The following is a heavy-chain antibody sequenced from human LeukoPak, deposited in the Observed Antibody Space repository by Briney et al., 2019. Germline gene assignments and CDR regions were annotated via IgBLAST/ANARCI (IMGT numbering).Heavy chain of an antibody. CDR2: IYHSGST. CDR3: ARVVAGRYFDY. CDR1: GGSISSGGYY. J-gene: IGHJ4*02. V-gene: IGHV4-30-2*01. D-gene: IGHD6-19*01. Sequence: PSETLSLTCTVSGGSISSGGYYWSWIRQPPGKGLEWIGYIYHSGSTYYNPSLKSRVTISVDRSKNQFSLKLSSVTAADTAVYYCARVVAGRYFDYWGQGTLVTVSS.